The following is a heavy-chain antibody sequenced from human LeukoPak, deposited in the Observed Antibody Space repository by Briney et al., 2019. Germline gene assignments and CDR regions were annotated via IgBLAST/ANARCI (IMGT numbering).Heavy chain of an antibody. CDR3: AKPTTMIVVEGYFQH. CDR2: ISWNSGSI. V-gene: IGHV3-9*01. Sequence: PGRSLRLSCAASGFTFADYAMHWVRQAPGKGLEWVSGISWNSGSIGYADSVKGRFTISRDNAKNSLYLQMNSLRAEDTALYYCAKPTTMIVVEGYFQHWGQGTLVTVSS. D-gene: IGHD3-22*01. J-gene: IGHJ1*01. CDR1: GFTFADYA.